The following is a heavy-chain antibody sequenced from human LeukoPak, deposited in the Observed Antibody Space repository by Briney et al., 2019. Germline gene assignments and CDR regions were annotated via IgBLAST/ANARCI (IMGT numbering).Heavy chain of an antibody. V-gene: IGHV4-61*01. D-gene: IGHD1-1*01. CDR2: IFYSGST. J-gene: IGHJ4*02. Sequence: SETLSLTCTVSGASVSSGSYYWTWIRRPPGKGLEWIGYIFYSGSTNYNPSLESRVTISFDTSKNQFSLKLTSVTAADTAVYYCARDPGVTTGTYYFDSWGQGSLVTVSS. CDR3: ARDPGVTTGTYYFDS. CDR1: GASVSSGSYY.